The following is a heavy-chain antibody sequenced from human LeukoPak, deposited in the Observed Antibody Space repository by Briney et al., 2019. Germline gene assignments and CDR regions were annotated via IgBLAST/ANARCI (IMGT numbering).Heavy chain of an antibody. J-gene: IGHJ4*02. D-gene: IGHD3-22*01. CDR3: VKLSSNSYDSSEGY. Sequence: PGGSLRLSCAPSGLIVSNNYMAWVRQAPGKGLEWVSVIFSGGGTYYADSVKGRFTISRDNSKNTLYLQMDSLRAEDTAVYYCVKLSSNSYDSSEGYWGQGTLVTVSS. V-gene: IGHV3-53*05. CDR2: IFSGGGT. CDR1: GLIVSNNY.